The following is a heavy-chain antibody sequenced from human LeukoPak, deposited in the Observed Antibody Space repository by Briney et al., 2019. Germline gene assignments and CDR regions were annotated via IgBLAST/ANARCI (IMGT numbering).Heavy chain of an antibody. CDR3: ARVRGEQWLEIIDY. J-gene: IGHJ4*02. V-gene: IGHV4-59*01. D-gene: IGHD6-19*01. CDR2: IYYSGST. Sequence: PSETLSLTRTVSGGSISSYYWSWIRQPPGKGLEWIGYIYYSGSTNYNPSLKSRVTISVDTSKNQFSLKLSSVTAADTAVYYCARVRGEQWLEIIDYWGQGTLVTVSS. CDR1: GGSISSYY.